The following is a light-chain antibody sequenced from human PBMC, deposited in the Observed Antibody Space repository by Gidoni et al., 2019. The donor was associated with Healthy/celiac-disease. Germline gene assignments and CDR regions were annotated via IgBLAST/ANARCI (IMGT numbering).Light chain of an antibody. CDR1: QSISSY. CDR2: AAS. J-gene: IGKJ5*01. Sequence: DIQMTQSPSSLSASVGDRVTITCLASQSISSYLNWYQQKPGKDPKLLIYAASSLQSGVPSRFSGSGSGTDFTLTISSLQPEDFATYYCQQSYSTSLITFXQXTRLEIK. CDR3: QQSYSTSLIT. V-gene: IGKV1-39*01.